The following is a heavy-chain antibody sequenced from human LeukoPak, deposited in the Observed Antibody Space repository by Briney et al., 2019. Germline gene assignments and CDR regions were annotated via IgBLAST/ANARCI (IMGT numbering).Heavy chain of an antibody. CDR3: AREGSVVTARAIHYFDY. V-gene: IGHV1-69*04. D-gene: IGHD2-21*02. Sequence: SVKVSCKASGGSFSSYAIRWVRQAPGQGLEWVGGMIPILGLANSQQKSQGRVTITADNSTNTAYMELSRRRPEDPAVYYCAREGSVVTARAIHYFDYWGEGTLVTVSS. J-gene: IGHJ4*02. CDR1: GGSFSSYA. CDR2: MIPILGLA.